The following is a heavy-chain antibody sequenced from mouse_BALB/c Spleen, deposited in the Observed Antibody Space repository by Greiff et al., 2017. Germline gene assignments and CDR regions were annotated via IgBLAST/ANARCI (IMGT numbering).Heavy chain of an antibody. Sequence: VHVKQSGPELVKPGASVKVSCKASGYAFTSYNMYWVKQSHGKSLEWIGYIDPYNGGTSYNQKFKGKATLTVDKSSSTAYMHLNSLTSEDSAVYYGARNYYGTSWFAYWGQGTLVTVSA. V-gene: IGHV1S135*01. J-gene: IGHJ3*01. CDR3: ARNYYGTSWFAY. D-gene: IGHD1-1*01. CDR2: IDPYNGGT. CDR1: GYAFTSYN.